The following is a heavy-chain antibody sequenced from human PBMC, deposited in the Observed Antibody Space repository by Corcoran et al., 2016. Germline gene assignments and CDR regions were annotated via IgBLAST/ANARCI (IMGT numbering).Heavy chain of an antibody. D-gene: IGHD6-19*01. Sequence: EVQLVESGGGLVKPGGSLRLSCAASGFTFSSYSMNWVRQAPGKGLEWVSSISSMSSYIYYADSVKGRFTISRDNAKNSLYLQMNSLRAEDTAVYYCARGGVGSGFIDYWGQGTLVTVSS. CDR3: ARGGVGSGFIDY. J-gene: IGHJ4*02. CDR1: GFTFSSYS. CDR2: ISSMSSYI. V-gene: IGHV3-21*01.